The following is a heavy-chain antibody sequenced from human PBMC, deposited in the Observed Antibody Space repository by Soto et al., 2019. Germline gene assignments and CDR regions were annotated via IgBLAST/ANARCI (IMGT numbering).Heavy chain of an antibody. D-gene: IGHD3-9*01. CDR3: ASLEMGVRYFDSNYFDY. Sequence: SETLSLTCAVSGGSISSSNWWSWVRQPPGKGLEWIGEIYHSGSTNYNPSLKSRVTISVDKSKNQFSLKLSSVTAADTAVYYCASLEMGVRYFDSNYFDYWGQGTLVTVSS. V-gene: IGHV4-4*02. J-gene: IGHJ4*02. CDR1: GGSISSSNW. CDR2: IYHSGST.